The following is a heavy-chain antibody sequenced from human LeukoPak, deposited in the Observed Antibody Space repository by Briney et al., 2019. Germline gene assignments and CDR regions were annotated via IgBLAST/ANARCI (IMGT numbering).Heavy chain of an antibody. CDR2: IYYSGST. Sequence: SETLSLTCTVSGGSIRSYYWTWIRQPPGKGLEWIGCIYYSGSTNYNPSLKSRVTISVDTSKNQFSLKLSSVTAADTAVYYCARGGYSYLDFDYWGQGTLVTVSS. CDR1: GGSIRSYY. D-gene: IGHD5-18*01. CDR3: ARGGYSYLDFDY. V-gene: IGHV4-59*01. J-gene: IGHJ4*02.